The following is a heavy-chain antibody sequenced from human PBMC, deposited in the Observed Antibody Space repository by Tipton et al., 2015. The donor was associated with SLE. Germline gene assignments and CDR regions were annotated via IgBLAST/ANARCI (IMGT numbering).Heavy chain of an antibody. CDR2: INHSGST. V-gene: IGHV4-34*01. J-gene: IGHJ3*02. Sequence: TLSLTCTVSGGSISSYYWSWIRQPPGKGLEWIGQINHSGSTNYNSSLKSRVTISVDTSKNQFSLKLSSVTAADTAVYYCARNTLGGYTDAFDIWGQGTMVTVSS. CDR1: GGSISSYY. D-gene: IGHD3-16*02. CDR3: ARNTLGGYTDAFDI.